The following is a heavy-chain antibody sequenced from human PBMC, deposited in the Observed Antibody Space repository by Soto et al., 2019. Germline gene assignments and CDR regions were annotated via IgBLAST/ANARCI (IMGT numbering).Heavy chain of an antibody. CDR2: VYNSGST. D-gene: IGHD6-13*01. J-gene: IGHJ4*02. Sequence: PSETVSLTCTGSGGSISSNYWTWIRQPPGKGLEWIGYVYNSGSTNYSPSLKSRVTISEDTSKSQFSLKGNSMTAADTAVYYCARYRREAVAGYTLDNWGQGILVTVSS. CDR1: GGSISSNY. CDR3: ARYRREAVAGYTLDN. V-gene: IGHV4-59*01.